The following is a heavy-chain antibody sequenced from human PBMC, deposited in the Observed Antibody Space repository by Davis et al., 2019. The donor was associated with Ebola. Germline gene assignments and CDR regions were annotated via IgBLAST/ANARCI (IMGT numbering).Heavy chain of an antibody. J-gene: IGHJ4*02. CDR2: ISYDGSNK. CDR1: GFTFSSYG. Sequence: GESLKISCAASGFTFSSYGMHWVRQAPGKGLEWVAVISYDGSNKYYADSVKGRFTISRDNSKNTLYLQMNSLRDEDTAVYYCAKDLRWGWLRLYASGPFDYWGQGTLVTVSS. V-gene: IGHV3-30*18. D-gene: IGHD5-12*01. CDR3: AKDLRWGWLRLYASGPFDY.